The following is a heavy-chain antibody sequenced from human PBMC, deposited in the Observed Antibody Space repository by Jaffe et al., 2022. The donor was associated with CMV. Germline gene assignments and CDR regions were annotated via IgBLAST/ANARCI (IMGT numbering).Heavy chain of an antibody. CDR1: GGSISSYY. J-gene: IGHJ4*02. CDR3: ARVPVRRRVAAAGLYYFDY. CDR2: IYYSGST. V-gene: IGHV4-59*01. D-gene: IGHD6-13*01. Sequence: QVQLQESGPGLVKPSETLSLTCTVSGGSISSYYWSWIRQPPGKGLEWIGYIYYSGSTNYNPSLKSRVTISVDTSKNQFSLKLSSVTAADTAVYYCARVPVRRRVAAAGLYYFDYWGQGTLVTVSS.